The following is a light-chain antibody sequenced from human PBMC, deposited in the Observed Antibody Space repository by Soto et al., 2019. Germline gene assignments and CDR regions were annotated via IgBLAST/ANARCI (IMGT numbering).Light chain of an antibody. CDR3: QQSYNGPRT. Sequence: DIVMTQSPDSLAVSLGERATINWKSSQSLLYNVNNKNYLAWYQKKAGQPPKLLIYWASTRESGVPDRFSGSGSGTDFTLTISSLQAEDVAFYYCQQSYNGPRTFGQGTKVEIK. CDR2: WAS. V-gene: IGKV4-1*01. CDR1: QSLLYNVNNKNY. J-gene: IGKJ1*01.